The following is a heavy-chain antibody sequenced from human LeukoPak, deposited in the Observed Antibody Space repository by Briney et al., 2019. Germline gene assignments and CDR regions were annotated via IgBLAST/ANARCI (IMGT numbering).Heavy chain of an antibody. CDR1: GYTFTGYS. D-gene: IGHD5-12*01. CDR2: ITPNSGGA. V-gene: IGHV1-2*02. CDR3: ARGLVAAGFDY. J-gene: IGHJ4*02. Sequence: GASVKVSCKASGYTFTGYSIHWVRQAPGQGLEWMGWITPNSGGANYAQKFQGRVTMTRDTSISTAYMELSSLRFDDTAVYYCARGLVAAGFDYWGQGTLVTVSS.